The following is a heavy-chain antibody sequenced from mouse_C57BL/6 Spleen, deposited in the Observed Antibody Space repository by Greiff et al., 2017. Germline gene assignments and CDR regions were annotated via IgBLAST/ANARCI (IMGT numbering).Heavy chain of an antibody. V-gene: IGHV1-55*01. CDR3: ARGNYDSAWFAY. J-gene: IGHJ3*01. CDR1: GYTFTSYW. CDR2: IYPGSGST. D-gene: IGHD2-4*01. Sequence: QVQLQQPGAELVKPGASVKMSCKASGYTFTSYWITWVKQRPGQGLEWIGDIYPGSGSTNYNEKFKSKATLTVDTSSSTAYMQLSSLTSEDSAVYYCARGNYDSAWFAYWCQGTLVTVSA.